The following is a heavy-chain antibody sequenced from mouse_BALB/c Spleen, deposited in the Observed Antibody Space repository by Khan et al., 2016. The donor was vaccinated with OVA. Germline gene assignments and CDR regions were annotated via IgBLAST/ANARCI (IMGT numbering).Heavy chain of an antibody. J-gene: IGHJ2*01. CDR3: ARDRIDY. CDR2: INPTSGFT. Sequence: VQLQQSGAELAKPGASVKMSCKASGYTFTTYWMHWVKQRPGQGLEWIGYINPTSGFTDYNQKFKDKATLTADKSSSTTYMQLSSLTSDDSAVYYCARDRIDYGGQGTTLPVSS. CDR1: GYTFTTYW. V-gene: IGHV1-7*01.